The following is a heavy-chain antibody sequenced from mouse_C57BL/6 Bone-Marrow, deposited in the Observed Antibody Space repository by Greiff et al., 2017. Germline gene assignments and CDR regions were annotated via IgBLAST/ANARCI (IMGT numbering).Heavy chain of an antibody. CDR3: TSSHYFGSSNDY. Sequence: QVQLQQSGAELVRPGASVTLSCKASGYTFTDYEMHWVKQTPVHGLEWIGAIDPTTGGTAYNQKFKGKAILTADKSSSTAYMELRSLTSEDSAVYYCTSSHYFGSSNDYWGQGTTLTLSS. J-gene: IGHJ2*01. D-gene: IGHD1-1*01. CDR1: GYTFTDYE. CDR2: IDPTTGGT. V-gene: IGHV1-15*01.